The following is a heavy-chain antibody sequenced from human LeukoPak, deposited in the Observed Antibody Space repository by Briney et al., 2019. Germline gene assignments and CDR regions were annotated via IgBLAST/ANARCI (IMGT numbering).Heavy chain of an antibody. CDR1: GGSISSSSYY. V-gene: IGHV4-39*07. CDR3: ARDRAIDYGDYNSSFDP. J-gene: IGHJ5*02. Sequence: ASETLSLTCTVSGGSISSSSYYGGWIRQPPGKGLEWIGSIYYSGSTYYNPSLKSRVTISVDTSKNQFSLQLNSVTPEDTAVYYCARDRAIDYGDYNSSFDPWGQGTLVTVSS. CDR2: IYYSGST. D-gene: IGHD4-17*01.